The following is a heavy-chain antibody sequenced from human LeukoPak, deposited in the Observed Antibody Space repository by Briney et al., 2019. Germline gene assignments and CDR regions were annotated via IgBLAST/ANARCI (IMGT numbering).Heavy chain of an antibody. CDR3: ARLGTYGDYGYYYYYYGMDV. CDR2: IKQDGSEK. Sequence: GGSLRLSCAASGFTFSSYWMSWVRQAPGKGLEWMANIKQDGSEKYYVDSVKGRFTISRDNAKNSLYLQMNSLRAEDTAVYYCARLGTYGDYGYYYYYYGMDVWGKGTTVTVSS. V-gene: IGHV3-7*03. CDR1: GFTFSSYW. D-gene: IGHD4-17*01. J-gene: IGHJ6*04.